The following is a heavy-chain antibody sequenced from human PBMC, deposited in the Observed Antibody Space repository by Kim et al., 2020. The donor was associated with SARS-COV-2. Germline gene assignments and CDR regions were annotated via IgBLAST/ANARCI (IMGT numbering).Heavy chain of an antibody. J-gene: IGHJ4*02. CDR1: GGSFSGYY. Sequence: SETLSLTCAVSGGSFSGYYWSWIRQPPGKGLEWIGEINHSGSTNYNPSLKSRVTISVDTSKNQFSLKLSSVTAADTAVYYCARIGREFRPRERSGTFDYWGQGTLVTVSS. CDR2: INHSGST. CDR3: ARIGREFRPRERSGTFDY. V-gene: IGHV4-34*01. D-gene: IGHD3-10*01.